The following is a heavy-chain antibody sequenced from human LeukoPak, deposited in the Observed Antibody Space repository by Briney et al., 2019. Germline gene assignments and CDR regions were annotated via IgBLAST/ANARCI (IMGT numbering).Heavy chain of an antibody. CDR2: ISYDGSNK. CDR3: ARPIHIYGDYGY. Sequence: GGSLRLSCAASGFTFSSYGMHWVRQAPGKGLEWVAVISYDGSNKYYADSVKGRFTISRDNSKNTLYLQMNSLRAEDTAVYYCARPIHIYGDYGYWGQGTLVTVSS. J-gene: IGHJ4*02. V-gene: IGHV3-30*03. D-gene: IGHD4-17*01. CDR1: GFTFSSYG.